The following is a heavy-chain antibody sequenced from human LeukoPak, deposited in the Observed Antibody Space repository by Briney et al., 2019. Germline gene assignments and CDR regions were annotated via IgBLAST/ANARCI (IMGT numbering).Heavy chain of an antibody. J-gene: IGHJ6*02. CDR3: ARRSYSSGWDYYYYAMDV. D-gene: IGHD6-19*01. CDR1: GGSLRRSSYY. CDR2: IYYSGTT. Sequence: PSETLSLTGTVSGGSLRRSSYYWGWIRQPPGKGLEWIGTIYYSGTTYYNPSLKSRVTISVDTSKNQFSLKLSSVTAADTAVYYCARRSYSSGWDYYYYAMDVWGQGTTVTVSS. V-gene: IGHV4-39*01.